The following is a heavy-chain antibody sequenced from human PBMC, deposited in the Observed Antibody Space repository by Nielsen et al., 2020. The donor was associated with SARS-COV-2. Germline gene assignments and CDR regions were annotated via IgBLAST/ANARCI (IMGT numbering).Heavy chain of an antibody. CDR2: INWNGGST. CDR3: ATLPGDAFDI. J-gene: IGHJ3*02. Sequence: GGSLRLSCAASGFTFNNFGFYWVRQTPGKGLEWVSGINWNGGSTGYADSVKGRFTISRDNAKNSLYLQMNSLRAEDTALYHCATLPGDAFDIWGQGTMVTVSS. D-gene: IGHD3-16*02. V-gene: IGHV3-20*01. CDR1: GFTFNNFG.